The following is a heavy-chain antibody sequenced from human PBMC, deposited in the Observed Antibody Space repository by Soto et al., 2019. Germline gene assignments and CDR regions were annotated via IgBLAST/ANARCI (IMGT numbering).Heavy chain of an antibody. V-gene: IGHV3-30*18. CDR3: AKGSGSYYFWAAADY. CDR2: ISYDGSNK. Sequence: QVQLVESGGGVVQPGRSLRLSCAASGFTFSSYGMHWVRQAPGKGLEWVAVISYDGSNKYYADSVKGRFTISRDNSKNTLYLQVNSLRAEDTAVYYCAKGSGSYYFWAAADYWGQGTLVTVSS. J-gene: IGHJ4*02. D-gene: IGHD3-10*01. CDR1: GFTFSSYG.